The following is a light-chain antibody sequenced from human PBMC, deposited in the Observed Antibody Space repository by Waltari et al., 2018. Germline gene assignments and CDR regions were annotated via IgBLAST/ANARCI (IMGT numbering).Light chain of an antibody. Sequence: QSVLTQPPSVSGAPGQTVTISCTGGNANIGSGYDVHWYQCLPGIAPKLLIYDDNNRPSGVPDRFSGSKSGTSASLAIAGLQAEDEADYYGQSYDSGLSARVFGGGTKLTVL. CDR3: QSYDSGLSARV. CDR1: NANIGSGYD. V-gene: IGLV1-40*01. CDR2: DDN. J-gene: IGLJ3*02.